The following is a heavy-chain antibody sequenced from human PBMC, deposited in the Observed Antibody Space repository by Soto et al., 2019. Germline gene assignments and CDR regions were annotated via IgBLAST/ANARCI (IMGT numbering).Heavy chain of an antibody. CDR3: ARLEWLSLAAWFDP. CDR2: IYPDDSDT. Sequence: PGESLKISCQGSGYSFTNYWIGWVRQMPGKGLEWMGMIYPDDSDTKYSPSFQGQVTSSADKSINTAYLQWSSLKASDTAIYYCARLEWLSLAAWFDPWGQGTLVTVSS. V-gene: IGHV5-51*01. D-gene: IGHD3-3*01. J-gene: IGHJ5*02. CDR1: GYSFTNYW.